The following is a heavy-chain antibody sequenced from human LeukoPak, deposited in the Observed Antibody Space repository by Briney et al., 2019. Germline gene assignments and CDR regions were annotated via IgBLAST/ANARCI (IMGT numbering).Heavy chain of an antibody. CDR3: ARGLYCSGGSCYRYYMDV. V-gene: IGHV1-69*06. D-gene: IGHD2-15*01. CDR1: GGTFSSYA. Sequence: ASVKVSCKASGGTFSSYAISWVRQAPGQGLEWMGGIIPIFGTANYAQKFQGRVTITADKSTSTAYMELSSLRSEDTAVYYCARGLYCSGGSCYRYYMDVWGKGTTVTVSS. CDR2: IIPIFGTA. J-gene: IGHJ6*03.